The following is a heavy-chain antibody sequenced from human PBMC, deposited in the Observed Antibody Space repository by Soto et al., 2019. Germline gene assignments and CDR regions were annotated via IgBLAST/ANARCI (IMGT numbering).Heavy chain of an antibody. CDR3: EKVMYTWNDVAAFDS. Sequence: GFLRLSSEASSFTFSNFAMSWVRQAPGKGLEWISTIGVTAGSTYYTDSVRGRFTISRDNSKNTLYLEMNRLRAEDTALYYCEKVMYTWNDVAAFDSWGQGTLVTVSS. D-gene: IGHD1-1*01. V-gene: IGHV3-23*01. CDR1: SFTFSNFA. CDR2: IGVTAGST. J-gene: IGHJ4*02.